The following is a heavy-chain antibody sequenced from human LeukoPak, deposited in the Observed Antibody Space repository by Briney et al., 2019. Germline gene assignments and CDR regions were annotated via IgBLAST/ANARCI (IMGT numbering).Heavy chain of an antibody. CDR1: GFTFSSYW. Sequence: GGSLRLSCAASGFTFSSYWVSWVRQAPGKGLEWVANIKQDGSEKYYVDSVKGRFTISRDNAKNSLYLQMNSLRAEDTAVYYCARVGYSGYVSAFDIWGQGTMVTVSS. CDR2: IKQDGSEK. J-gene: IGHJ3*02. V-gene: IGHV3-7*01. D-gene: IGHD5-12*01. CDR3: ARVGYSGYVSAFDI.